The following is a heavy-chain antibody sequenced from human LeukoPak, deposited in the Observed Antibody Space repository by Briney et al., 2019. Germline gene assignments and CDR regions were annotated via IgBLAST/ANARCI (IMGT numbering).Heavy chain of an antibody. D-gene: IGHD3-22*01. CDR2: IHHSGST. CDR3: AREMDYYDSSGYDAFDI. Sequence: PSETLSLTCTVSGGSISSGDYYWGWIRQPPGKGLEWIGSIHHSGSTYYNPSLKSRITISIDTSKNQFSLKLSSVTAADTAVYYCAREMDYYDSSGYDAFDIWGQGTMVTVS. V-gene: IGHV4-39*07. CDR1: GGSISSGDYY. J-gene: IGHJ3*02.